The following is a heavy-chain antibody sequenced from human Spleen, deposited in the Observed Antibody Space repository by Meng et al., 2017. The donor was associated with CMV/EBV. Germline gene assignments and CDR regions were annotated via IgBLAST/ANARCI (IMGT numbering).Heavy chain of an antibody. CDR1: YY. V-gene: IGHV1-2*02. CDR2: INPNSGGT. CDR3: AKDRAPVLRFLERPKTNWFDP. D-gene: IGHD3-3*01. J-gene: IGHJ5*02. Sequence: YYMHWVRQAPGQGLEWMGWINPNSGGTNHAQKFQGRVTMTGDTSISTAYMELSRLRSDDTAVYYCAKDRAPVLRFLERPKTNWFDPWGQGTLVTVSS.